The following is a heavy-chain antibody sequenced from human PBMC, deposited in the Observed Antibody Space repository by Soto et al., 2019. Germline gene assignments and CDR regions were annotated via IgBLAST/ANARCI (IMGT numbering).Heavy chain of an antibody. D-gene: IGHD6-6*01. J-gene: IGHJ4*02. V-gene: IGHV4-34*01. CDR2: INHSGST. CDR1: GGSFSGYY. CDR3: ARAGIAARPLDQRGNDY. Sequence: QVQLQQWGAGLLKPSETLSLTCAVYGGSFSGYYWSWIRQPPGMGLEWIGEINHSGSTNYNPSLKSRVTISVDMSKNQCSRDLSSETAADTAVYYCARAGIAARPLDQRGNDYWGQGTLVTVSS.